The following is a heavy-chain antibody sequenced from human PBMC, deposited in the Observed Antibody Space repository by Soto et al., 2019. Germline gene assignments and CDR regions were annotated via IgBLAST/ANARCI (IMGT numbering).Heavy chain of an antibody. CDR3: AKDGAPRYCSRSSCHPAGAY. V-gene: IGHV3-30*18. J-gene: IGHJ4*02. CDR1: GFTFSNYG. Sequence: QVQLVESGGGVVQPGRSLRLSCAGSGFTFSNYGLHWVRQAPGKGLEWVAVISYDGSHKYYADSVKGRFTISRENSNNMLYLQMDSLRAAETAVYYCAKDGAPRYCSRSSCHPAGAYWGQGTLVTVSS. CDR2: ISYDGSHK. D-gene: IGHD2-15*01.